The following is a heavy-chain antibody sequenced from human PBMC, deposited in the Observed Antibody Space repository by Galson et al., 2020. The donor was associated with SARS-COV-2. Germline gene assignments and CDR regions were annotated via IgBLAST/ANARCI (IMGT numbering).Heavy chain of an antibody. CDR2: IWYDGKNT. CDR1: GFTFSRYA. Sequence: GGSLRLSCAVSGFTFSRYAMHWVRQAPGQGLEWVAVIWYDGKNTNYADSVKGRFTISRDKSSNTLYLQMSSLRAGDTAVYYCAKDRGTFGRRGSDYWGQGTLVTVSS. D-gene: IGHD1-26*01. J-gene: IGHJ4*02. CDR3: AKDRGTFGRRGSDY. V-gene: IGHV3-33*03.